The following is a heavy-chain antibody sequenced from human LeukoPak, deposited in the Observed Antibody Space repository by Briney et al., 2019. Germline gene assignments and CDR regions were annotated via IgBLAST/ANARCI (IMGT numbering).Heavy chain of an antibody. V-gene: IGHV4-34*01. Sequence: PSETLSLTCAVYGGSLSGYYWSWIRQPPGKGLEWIGEINHSGSTNYNLSLKSRVTISVDTSKNQFSLKLSSVTAEDTAVYYCASTKVTTFKVDYWGQGTLVTVSS. J-gene: IGHJ4*02. CDR1: GGSLSGYY. CDR2: INHSGST. D-gene: IGHD4-17*01. CDR3: ASTKVTTFKVDY.